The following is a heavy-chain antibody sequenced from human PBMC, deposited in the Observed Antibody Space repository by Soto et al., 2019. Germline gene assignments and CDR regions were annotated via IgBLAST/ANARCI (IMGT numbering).Heavy chain of an antibody. CDR3: AKDPQSSGWSYNWFDP. CDR2: ISYDGSNK. J-gene: IGHJ5*02. CDR1: GFTFSSYA. Sequence: PGGSLRLSCAASGFTFSSYAMHWVRQAPGKGLEWVAVISYDGSNKYYADSVKGRFTISRDNSKNTLYLQMNSLRAEDTAVYYCAKDPQSSGWSYNWFDPWGQGTLVTVSS. D-gene: IGHD6-19*01. V-gene: IGHV3-30-3*01.